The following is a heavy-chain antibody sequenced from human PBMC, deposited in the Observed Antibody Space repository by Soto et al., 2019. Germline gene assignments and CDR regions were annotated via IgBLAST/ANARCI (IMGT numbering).Heavy chain of an antibody. CDR1: GYTFTTYG. J-gene: IGHJ4*02. Sequence: ASLKVSCKASGYTFTTYGMAWVRQAPGQGLEWLGWINANNGNTNYAQKFQGRVTMTTETSTNTAYMEVRSLRSDDTAVYYCARDKGSKAGCCCSDFWGKGTLVTVPQ. CDR3: ARDKGSKAGCCCSDF. V-gene: IGHV1-18*04. D-gene: IGHD1-26*01. CDR2: INANNGNT.